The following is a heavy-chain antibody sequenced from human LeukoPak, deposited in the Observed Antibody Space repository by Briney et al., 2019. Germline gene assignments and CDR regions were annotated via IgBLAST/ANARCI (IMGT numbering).Heavy chain of an antibody. CDR2: INHSGST. CDR3: ARWGGYYDILTGYSSRTGVDP. CDR1: GGSFSGYY. D-gene: IGHD3-9*01. Sequence: SETLSLTCAVYGGSFSGYYWSWIRQPPGKGLEWIGEINHSGSTNYNPSLKSRVTISVDTSKNQFSLKLSSVTAADTAVYYCARWGGYYDILTGYSSRTGVDPWGQGTLVTVSS. V-gene: IGHV4-34*01. J-gene: IGHJ5*02.